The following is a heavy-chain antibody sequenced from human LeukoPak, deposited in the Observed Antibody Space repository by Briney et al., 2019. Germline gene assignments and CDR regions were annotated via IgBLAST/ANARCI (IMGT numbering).Heavy chain of an antibody. D-gene: IGHD3-10*01. V-gene: IGHV3-64D*06. CDR1: GFTFSSFG. CDR2: IGTNGGSI. CDR3: VKASKYYDY. Sequence: GGSLRLSCSASGFTFSSFGMHWVRQAPGKGLEYVSSIGTNGGSIVYADSVRGRFTISRDNSKNTLYLQMSSLRAEDTAVYFCVKASKYYDYWGQGTLVTVSS. J-gene: IGHJ4*02.